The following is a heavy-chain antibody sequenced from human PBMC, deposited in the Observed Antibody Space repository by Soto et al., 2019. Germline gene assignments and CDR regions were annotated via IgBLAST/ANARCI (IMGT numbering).Heavy chain of an antibody. J-gene: IGHJ4*02. Sequence: SVKVSCKASGGTFSSYAISWVRQAPGQGLEWMGGIIPIFGTANYAQRFQGRVTITADESTSTAYMELSSLRSEDTAVYYCATHRRHYDYVWGSYHFDYWGQGTLVTVSS. CDR2: IIPIFGTA. D-gene: IGHD3-16*02. CDR3: ATHRRHYDYVWGSYHFDY. CDR1: GGTFSSYA. V-gene: IGHV1-69*13.